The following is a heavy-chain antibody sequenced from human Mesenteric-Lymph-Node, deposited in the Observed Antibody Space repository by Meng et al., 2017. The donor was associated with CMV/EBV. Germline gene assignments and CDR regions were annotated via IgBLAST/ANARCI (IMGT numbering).Heavy chain of an antibody. CDR2: IYYSGST. J-gene: IGHJ5*02. CDR3: ARGNIVVVPAAKVPGWFDP. Sequence: SETLSLTCTVSGGSISSADYYWSWIRQPPGKGLEWIGNIYYSGSTYDNSSLKSRVIISADTSKNQFSLNLSSVTAADTAVYYCARGNIVVVPAAKVPGWFDPWGQGTLVTVSS. CDR1: GGSISSADYY. D-gene: IGHD2-2*01. V-gene: IGHV4-30-4*08.